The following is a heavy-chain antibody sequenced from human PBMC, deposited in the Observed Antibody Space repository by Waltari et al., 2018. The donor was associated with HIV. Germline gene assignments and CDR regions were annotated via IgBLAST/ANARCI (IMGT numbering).Heavy chain of an antibody. CDR1: GFTFDDYA. Sequence: EVQLVESGGGLVQPGRSLRLPCAASGFTFDDYAMPWVRQAPGKGVEWVSGISWNSGSIGDADSVKGRFTISRDNAKNSLYLQMNSLRAEDTALYYCAKDLAPYGSHGWSLDYWGQGTLVTVSS. J-gene: IGHJ4*02. D-gene: IGHD6-19*01. CDR3: AKDLAPYGSHGWSLDY. CDR2: ISWNSGSI. V-gene: IGHV3-9*01.